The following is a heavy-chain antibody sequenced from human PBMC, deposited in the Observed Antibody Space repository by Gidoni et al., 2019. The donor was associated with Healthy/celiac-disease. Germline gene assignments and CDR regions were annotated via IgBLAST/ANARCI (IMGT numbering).Heavy chain of an antibody. V-gene: IGHV3-23*01. CDR1: GFTFSSYA. CDR3: AKARNRYGDYRYFDY. J-gene: IGHJ4*02. Sequence: EVQLLESGGGLVQPGGSLRRSCAASGFTFSSYAMSWVRQAPGKGLEWVSAISGSGGSTYYADSVKGRFTISRDNSKNTLYLQMNSLRAEDTAVYYCAKARNRYGDYRYFDYWGQGTLVTVSS. CDR2: ISGSGGST. D-gene: IGHD4-17*01.